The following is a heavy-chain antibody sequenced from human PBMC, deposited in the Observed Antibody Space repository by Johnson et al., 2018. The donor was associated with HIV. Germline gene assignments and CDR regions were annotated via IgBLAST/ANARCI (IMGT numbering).Heavy chain of an antibody. CDR3: AKDLTWEMQDAFDI. V-gene: IGHV3-9*01. Sequence: VQLVESGGGVVRPGGSLRLSCAASGFTFDNYAMHWVRQVSGKGLEWVSGISWNSDNVGYADSVKGRFTISRDNAKNSLYLQVNSLRPEDTALYYCAKDLTWEMQDAFDIWGQGTMVTVSS. D-gene: IGHD1-26*01. CDR1: GFTFDNYA. J-gene: IGHJ3*02. CDR2: ISWNSDNV.